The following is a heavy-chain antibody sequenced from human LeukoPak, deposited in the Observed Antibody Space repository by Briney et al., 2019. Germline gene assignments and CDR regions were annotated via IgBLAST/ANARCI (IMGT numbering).Heavy chain of an antibody. CDR1: GLAFSGSA. CDR2: IRSKANTYAT. V-gene: IGHV3-73*01. CDR3: TRARFDSSSGYSDY. Sequence: PGGSLRLGCAASGLAFSGSAMHWARQASVKGLEWVGRIRSKANTYATAYAASAKGRFTISRDDSKNTAYLQMNTLKTEDTAVYYCTRARFDSSSGYSDYWGQGTLVTVSS. D-gene: IGHD6-6*01. J-gene: IGHJ4*02.